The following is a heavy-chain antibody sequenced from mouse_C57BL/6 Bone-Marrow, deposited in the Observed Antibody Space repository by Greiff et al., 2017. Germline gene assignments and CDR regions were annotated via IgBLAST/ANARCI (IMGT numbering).Heavy chain of an antibody. CDR2: INPNNGGT. CDR3: ARRAYYSNYVWFAY. CDR1: GYTFTDYN. Sequence: VQLQQSGPELVKPGASVKMSCKASGYTFTDYNMHWVKQSHGKSLEWIGYINPNNGGTSYNQKFKGTATLTVNKSSSTAYMELRSLTSEDSAVYYCARRAYYSNYVWFAYWGQGTLVTVSA. V-gene: IGHV1-22*01. J-gene: IGHJ3*01. D-gene: IGHD2-5*01.